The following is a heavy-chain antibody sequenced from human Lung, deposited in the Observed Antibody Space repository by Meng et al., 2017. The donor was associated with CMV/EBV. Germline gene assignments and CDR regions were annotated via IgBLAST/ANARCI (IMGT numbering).Heavy chain of an antibody. CDR1: GDPSPNPNW. CDR2: IPHRGSS. D-gene: IGHD3-10*01. V-gene: IGHV4-4*02. J-gene: IGHJ1*01. Sequence: QVQLRGRGPALVKPAETLSLTCPVSGDPSPNPNWGAWVRQPPGKGLGWIGEIPHRGSSAYNPSLKSRVSMSIDKSKNQFSLKLTSVTAADTAVYHCLRRSGGSVWGQGTLVTVSS. CDR3: LRRSGGSV.